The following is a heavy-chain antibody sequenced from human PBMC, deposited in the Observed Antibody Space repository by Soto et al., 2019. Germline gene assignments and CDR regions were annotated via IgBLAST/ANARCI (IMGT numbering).Heavy chain of an antibody. J-gene: IGHJ4*02. V-gene: IGHV3-23*01. CDR1: GFTFSSYA. CDR2: ISGSGGST. Sequence: GGSLRLSCAASGFTFSSYAMSWVRQAPGKGLEWVSAISGSGGSTYYADSVKGRFTISRDNSKNTLYLQMNSLRAEDTAVYYCSKDKELDFWSGYNNWGQGTLVTVSS. CDR3: SKDKELDFWSGYNN. D-gene: IGHD3-3*01.